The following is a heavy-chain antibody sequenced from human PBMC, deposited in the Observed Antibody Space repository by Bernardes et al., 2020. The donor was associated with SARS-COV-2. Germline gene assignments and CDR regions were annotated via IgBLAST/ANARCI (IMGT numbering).Heavy chain of an antibody. Sequence: GGSLRLSCAASGFTFSSNWMHWFRQVPGRGLVWPSSINRFSDNILYADSVKGRFTVSRDNAENTLYLQMNSLRADDTAVYYCAREYSYYGHFKVFDPWGQGTLVTVSS. V-gene: IGHV3-74*01. CDR1: GFTFSSNW. D-gene: IGHD3-10*01. CDR2: INRFSDNI. J-gene: IGHJ5*02. CDR3: AREYSYYGHFKVFDP.